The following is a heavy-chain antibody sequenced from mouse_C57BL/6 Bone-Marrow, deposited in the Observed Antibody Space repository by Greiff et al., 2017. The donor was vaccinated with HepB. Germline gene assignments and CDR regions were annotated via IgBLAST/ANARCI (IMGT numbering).Heavy chain of an antibody. Sequence: EVQLQESGGGLVKPGGSLKLSCAASGFTFSSYAMSWVRQTPEKRLEWVATISDGGSYTYYPDNVKGRFTISRDNAKNNLYLQMSHLKSEDTAMYYCARDPGGYWGQGTTLTVSS. CDR1: GFTFSSYA. CDR2: ISDGGSYT. CDR3: ARDPGGY. J-gene: IGHJ2*01. V-gene: IGHV5-4*01.